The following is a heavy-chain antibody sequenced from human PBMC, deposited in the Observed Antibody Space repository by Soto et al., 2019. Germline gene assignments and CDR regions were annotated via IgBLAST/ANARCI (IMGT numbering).Heavy chain of an antibody. CDR3: AKDTLSAYGDYGLFDY. J-gene: IGHJ4*02. D-gene: IGHD4-17*01. CDR1: GFTFDDYA. Sequence: DVQLVESGGGLVQPGRSLRLSCAASGFTFDDYAMHWVRQAPGKGLEWVSGITWNSGSIGYADSVKGRFTISRDNAKNSLYLQMNSLRTEDTAFYYCAKDTLSAYGDYGLFDYWGQGTLVTVSS. CDR2: ITWNSGSI. V-gene: IGHV3-9*01.